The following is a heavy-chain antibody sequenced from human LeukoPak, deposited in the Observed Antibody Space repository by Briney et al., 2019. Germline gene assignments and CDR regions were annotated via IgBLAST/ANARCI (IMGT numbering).Heavy chain of an antibody. CDR2: IYYSGST. J-gene: IGHJ3*02. CDR3: ASSVNYYDSSGAGFAPREAFDI. CDR1: GGSISSYY. V-gene: IGHV4-59*12. D-gene: IGHD3-22*01. Sequence: VKPSETLSLTCTVSGGSISSYYWSWIRQPPGKGLEWIGYIYYSGSTNYNPSLKSRVTISVDTSKNQFSLKLSSVTAADTAVYYCASSVNYYDSSGAGFAPREAFDIWGQGTMVTVSS.